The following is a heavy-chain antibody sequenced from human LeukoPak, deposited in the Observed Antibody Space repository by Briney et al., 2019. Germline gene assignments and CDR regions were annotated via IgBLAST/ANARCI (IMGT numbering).Heavy chain of an antibody. CDR3: AKRSGGYCSGGSCPRGSY. Sequence: GGSLRLSCAASGFTFSTYSMNWVRQAPGKGLEWISYISSSSSSSSRTIYYSDSVKGRFTISRDNAKNSLYLQMNSLRAEDTAVYYCAKRSGGYCSGGSCPRGSYWGQGTLVTVSS. D-gene: IGHD2-15*01. CDR2: ISSSSSSSSRTI. J-gene: IGHJ4*02. CDR1: GFTFSTYS. V-gene: IGHV3-48*04.